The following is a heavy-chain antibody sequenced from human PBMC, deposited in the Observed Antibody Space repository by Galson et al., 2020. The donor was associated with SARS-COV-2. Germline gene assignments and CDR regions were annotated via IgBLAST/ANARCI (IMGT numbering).Heavy chain of an antibody. V-gene: IGHV6-1*01. CDR1: GDSVSSNIGT. CDR2: TYYRSKWYN. D-gene: IGHD2-15*01. CDR3: ARGLCSGDNCPLLFEK. J-gene: IGHJ4*02. Sequence: SETLSLTCAISGDSVSSNIGTWNWIRQSPSRGLEWLGRTYYRSKWYNDYLEPLKSRIVINVDTSKNQFSLQLKSATPDDTAVYYCARGLCSGDNCPLLFEKWGQGTLVTVSS.